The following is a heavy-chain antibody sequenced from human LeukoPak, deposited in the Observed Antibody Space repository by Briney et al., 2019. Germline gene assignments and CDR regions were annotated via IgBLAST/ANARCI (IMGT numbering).Heavy chain of an antibody. CDR1: GGSISSYY. J-gene: IGHJ4*02. V-gene: IGHV4-59*01. D-gene: IGHD2-8*02. CDR2: IYYSGIT. Sequence: SETLSLTCTVSGGSISSYYWSWIRQPPGKGLEWIGSIYYSGITNYNPSLKSRVSISVDTSKSQFSLRLSSVTAADTVIYYCTRDLTGGLYFDYWGQGALVTVSS. CDR3: TRDLTGGLYFDY.